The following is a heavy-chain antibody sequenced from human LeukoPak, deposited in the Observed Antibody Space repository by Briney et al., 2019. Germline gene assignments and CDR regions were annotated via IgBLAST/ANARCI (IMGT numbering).Heavy chain of an antibody. D-gene: IGHD3-9*01. CDR2: ISTSSSYI. J-gene: IGHJ4*02. CDR3: ARDRDLLTGDFPTNIDF. CDR1: GFTFNKYT. V-gene: IGHV3-21*01. Sequence: GGSLRLSCAASGFTFNKYTMNWVRQAPGKGLEWVSSISTSSSYIYYADSVKGRFTISRDNAKNSLYLQMNSLRSEDTAVYFCARDRDLLTGDFPTNIDFWGQGILVTVSS.